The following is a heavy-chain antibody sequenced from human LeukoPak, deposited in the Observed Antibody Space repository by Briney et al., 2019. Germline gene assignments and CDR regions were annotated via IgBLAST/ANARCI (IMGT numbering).Heavy chain of an antibody. CDR3: VRDVGAVRGEVYFDY. J-gene: IGHJ4*02. Sequence: RGSLRLSCAASGFTFSTFAMHWVRLSPGKGLEWVSSITGSGPYMLYADSVKHRFTISRDNTKDLLYLETNSLRAEDTAMYFCVRDVGAVRGEVYFDYWGQGTLVTVSS. CDR1: GFTFSTFA. CDR2: ITGSGPYM. V-gene: IGHV3-21*06. D-gene: IGHD3-10*01.